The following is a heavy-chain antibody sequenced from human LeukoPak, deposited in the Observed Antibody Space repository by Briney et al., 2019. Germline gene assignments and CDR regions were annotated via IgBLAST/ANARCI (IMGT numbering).Heavy chain of an antibody. D-gene: IGHD4-11*01. V-gene: IGHV1-69*05. CDR1: GGTFSSYA. CDR3: ATPAQPLDYSNYPPFDY. Sequence: SVKVSCKASGGTFSSYAISWVRQAPGQGLEWMGGIIPIFGTANYAQKFQGRVTITTDESTSTAYMELSSLRSEDTAVYYCATPAQPLDYSNYPPFDYWGQGTLVTVSS. J-gene: IGHJ4*02. CDR2: IIPIFGTA.